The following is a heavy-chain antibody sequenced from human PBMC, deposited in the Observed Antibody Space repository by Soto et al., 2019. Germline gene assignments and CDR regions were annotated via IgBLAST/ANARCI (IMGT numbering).Heavy chain of an antibody. CDR3: ARDGGYCSSTSCNPFDY. D-gene: IGHD2-2*01. CDR2: INAGNGNT. V-gene: IGHV1-3*01. J-gene: IGHJ4*02. CDR1: GYTFTSHA. Sequence: ASVKVSCKASGYTFTSHAMHWVRQAPGQRLEWMGWINAGNGNTKYSQKFQGRVTITRDTSASTAYMELSSLRSEDTAVYYCARDGGYCSSTSCNPFDYWGQGTLVTVSS.